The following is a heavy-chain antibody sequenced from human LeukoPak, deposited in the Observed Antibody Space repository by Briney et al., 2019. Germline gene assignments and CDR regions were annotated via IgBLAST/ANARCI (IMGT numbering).Heavy chain of an antibody. V-gene: IGHV3-64*02. CDR3: ARAPREGYSGSYHDY. CDR2: MSPNGDNT. CDR1: GFTFSSYS. Sequence: PGGSLRLSCAASGFTFSSYSMHWVRQAPGKGLEYVSHMSPNGDNTYYADSVKGRFTISRDNSKNTLFLQMASLRTDDTAVYYCARAPREGYSGSYHDYWGQGTLVTVSS. J-gene: IGHJ4*02. D-gene: IGHD1-26*01.